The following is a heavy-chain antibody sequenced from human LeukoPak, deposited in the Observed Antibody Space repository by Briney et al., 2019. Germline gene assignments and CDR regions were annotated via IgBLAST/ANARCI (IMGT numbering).Heavy chain of an antibody. CDR2: INHSGST. CDR3: ARIARGVIVGWFDP. Sequence: SETLSLTCAVYGGSFSGYYWSWIRQPPGKGLEWIGEINHSGSTNYNPSLKSRVTISVDTSKNQFSLKLSSVTAADTAVYYCARIARGVIVGWFDPWGQGTLVTVSS. V-gene: IGHV4-34*01. J-gene: IGHJ5*02. CDR1: GGSFSGYY. D-gene: IGHD3-10*01.